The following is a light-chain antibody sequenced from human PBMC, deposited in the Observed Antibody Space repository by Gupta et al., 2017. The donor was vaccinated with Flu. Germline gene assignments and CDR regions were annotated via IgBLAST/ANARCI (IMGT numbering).Light chain of an antibody. V-gene: IGLV1-44*01. CDR2: SNN. CDR1: SSNIGSNT. CDR3: AAWDDSLNGL. Sequence: QSVLTQPPSASGTPGQRVTISCSGSSSNIGSNTVNWYQQLPGTAPKLLIYSNNQRPSGVPDRSSGSKSGTSASPAISGLQSEDEADYYCAAWDDSLNGLFGGGTKLTVL. J-gene: IGLJ3*02.